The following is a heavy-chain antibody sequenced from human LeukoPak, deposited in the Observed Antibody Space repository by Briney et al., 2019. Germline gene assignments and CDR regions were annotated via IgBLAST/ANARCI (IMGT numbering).Heavy chain of an antibody. CDR3: ARVMYYYYSSGYYHYWYFDL. V-gene: IGHV3-74*01. CDR2: TNSDGSST. D-gene: IGHD3-22*01. CDR1: GFTFSDYR. Sequence: GGSLRLSCEASGFTFSDYRMHWVRQAPGKGLVWVSHTNSDGSSTSYADSVKGRFTISRDNAKNTLYLQMNSLRAEDTAVYYCARVMYYYYSSGYYHYWYFDLWGRGTLVTVSS. J-gene: IGHJ2*01.